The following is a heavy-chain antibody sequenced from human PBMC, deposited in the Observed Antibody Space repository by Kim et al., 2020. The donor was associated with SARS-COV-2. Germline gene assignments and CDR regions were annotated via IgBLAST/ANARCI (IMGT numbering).Heavy chain of an antibody. V-gene: IGHV4-59*01. Sequence: SETLSLTCTVSGGSISSYYWSWIRQPPGKGLEWIGYIYYSGSTNYNPSLNSLVTISVATSKNQFSLMLSSVTAADTAVYYCARLQGSITRQEYWYFDLWGRGTLFTVSS. CDR1: GGSISSYY. CDR3: ARLQGSITRQEYWYFDL. D-gene: IGHD2-15*01. J-gene: IGHJ2*01. CDR2: IYYSGST.